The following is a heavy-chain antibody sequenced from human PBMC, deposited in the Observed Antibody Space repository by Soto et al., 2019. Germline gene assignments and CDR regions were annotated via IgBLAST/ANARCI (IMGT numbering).Heavy chain of an antibody. D-gene: IGHD3-22*01. CDR3: ARLKGSVYHNWFDP. CDR2: ISAYNGNT. Sequence: QVHLVQSGAEVKKPGASVKVSCKASGYTFTSYGINWVRQAPGQGLELMGWISAYNGNTNYAQKLQGRVTMTTDTSTSRAYKELRRLRSDDTAVYYCARLKGSVYHNWFDPWGQGTLVTVSS. V-gene: IGHV1-18*01. CDR1: GYTFTSYG. J-gene: IGHJ5*02.